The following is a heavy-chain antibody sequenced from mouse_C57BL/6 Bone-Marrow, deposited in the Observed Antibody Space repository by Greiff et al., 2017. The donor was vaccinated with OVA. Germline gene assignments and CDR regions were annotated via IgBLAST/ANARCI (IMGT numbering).Heavy chain of an antibody. V-gene: IGHV1-62-3*01. J-gene: IGHJ2*01. CDR1: GYTFTSYW. CDR3: AFYYGSGCVGCYFDY. D-gene: IGHD1-1*01. CDR2: IDPNGGGT. Sequence: VQLQQPGAELVKPGASVKLSCKASGYTFTSYWMHWVKQRPGRGLEWIGRIDPNGGGTKYNEKFKSKATLTVDKPSSTAYMQLSSLTSEDSAVYYCAFYYGSGCVGCYFDYWGQGTTLTVSS.